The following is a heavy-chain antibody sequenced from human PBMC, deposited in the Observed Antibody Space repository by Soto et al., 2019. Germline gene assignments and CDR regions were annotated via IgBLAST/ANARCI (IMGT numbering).Heavy chain of an antibody. CDR1: GGTFSSYA. CDR2: IIPIFGTA. J-gene: IGHJ6*02. CDR3: ARGSGATTYYYYYGMDV. D-gene: IGHD1-26*01. V-gene: IGHV1-69*06. Sequence: VKVSCKASGGTFSSYAISWVRQAPGQGLEWMGGIIPIFGTANYAQKFQGRVTITADKSTSTAYMELSSLRSGDTAVYYCARGSGATTYYYYYGMDVWGQGTTVTVSS.